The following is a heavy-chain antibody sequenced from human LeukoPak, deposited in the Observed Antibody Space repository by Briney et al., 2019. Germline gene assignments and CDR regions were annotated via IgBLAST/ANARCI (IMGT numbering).Heavy chain of an antibody. V-gene: IGHV3-7*01. D-gene: IGHD6-19*01. CDR3: ARVVAVAGNDY. Sequence: PGGSLRLSCAASKFTFSSYWMSWVRQAPGKGLEWAANIKQDGSVQFYMDSLKGRFSVSRDNAKNSLYLQMNGLRVEDTAVYYCARVVAVAGNDYWGQGTLVTVSS. CDR2: IKQDGSVQ. CDR1: KFTFSSYW. J-gene: IGHJ4*02.